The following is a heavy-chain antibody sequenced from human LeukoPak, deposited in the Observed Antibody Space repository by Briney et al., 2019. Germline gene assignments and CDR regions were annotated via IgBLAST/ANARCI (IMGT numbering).Heavy chain of an antibody. J-gene: IGHJ4*02. V-gene: IGHV1-18*01. Sequence: ASVKVSCKASGYTFNSYGISWVRPAPGQGLEWMGWISTYNGNTNYAQKLHGRVTMTTDTSTSTAYMDLRSLRSDDTAVYYCARDNGGGGYSYGSNFDYWGQGTLVTVSS. CDR2: ISTYNGNT. CDR1: GYTFNSYG. CDR3: ARDNGGGGYSYGSNFDY. D-gene: IGHD5-18*01.